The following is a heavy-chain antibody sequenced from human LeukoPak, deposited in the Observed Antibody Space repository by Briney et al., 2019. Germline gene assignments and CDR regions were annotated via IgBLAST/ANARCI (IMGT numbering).Heavy chain of an antibody. V-gene: IGHV1-18*01. CDR2: ISDYKGNT. CDR3: ATAGPGTAMVYFDY. CDR1: GYTFTSYG. J-gene: IGHJ4*02. D-gene: IGHD5-18*01. Sequence: ASVKVSCKASGYTFTSYGISWVRQAPGQGLEWMGWISDYKGNTIYAQKFQGRVTMTEDTSTDTAYMELSSLRSEDTAVYYCATAGPGTAMVYFDYWGQGTLVTVSS.